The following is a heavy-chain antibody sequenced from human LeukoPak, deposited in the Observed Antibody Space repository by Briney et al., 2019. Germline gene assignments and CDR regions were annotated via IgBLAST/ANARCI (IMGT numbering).Heavy chain of an antibody. CDR1: GFTFTSSA. Sequence: SVKVSCKASGFTFTSSAVQWVRQARGQRLEWIGWIVVGSGNTNYAQKFQERVTITRDMSTSTAYMELSSLRSEDTAVYYCAAGYCTNGVCYLGGFDYWGQGTLVTVSS. D-gene: IGHD2-8*01. CDR2: IVVGSGNT. J-gene: IGHJ4*02. V-gene: IGHV1-58*01. CDR3: AAGYCTNGVCYLGGFDY.